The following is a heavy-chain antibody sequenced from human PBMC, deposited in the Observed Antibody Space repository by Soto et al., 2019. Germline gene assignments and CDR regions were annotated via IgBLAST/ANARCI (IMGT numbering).Heavy chain of an antibody. CDR1: GGSFTSNNW. Sequence: SETLSLTCAVSGGSFTSNNWWTWVRQPPGQGLEWIGEIYRTGSTNYNPSLKSRVTISLDRSENQFSLKVTSLTAADTAVYYCASRDPGTSVDYWGQGTLVTVSS. D-gene: IGHD1-7*01. CDR2: IYRTGST. CDR3: ASRDPGTSVDY. V-gene: IGHV4-4*02. J-gene: IGHJ4*02.